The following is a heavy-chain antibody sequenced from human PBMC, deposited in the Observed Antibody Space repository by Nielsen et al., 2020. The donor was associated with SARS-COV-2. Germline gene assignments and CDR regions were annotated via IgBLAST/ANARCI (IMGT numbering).Heavy chain of an antibody. CDR2: INPSGGST. J-gene: IGHJ4*02. D-gene: IGHD3-9*01. CDR3: ARDVNLTGYYSY. CDR1: GYTFTNYY. V-gene: IGHV1-46*01. Sequence: ASVKVSCKASGYTFTNYYMHWVRQAPGQGLEWMGIINPSGGSTNYAQKFQGRVTMTRDTSTSTVYMELSSLRSEDTAVYYCARDVNLTGYYSYWGQGTLVTVS.